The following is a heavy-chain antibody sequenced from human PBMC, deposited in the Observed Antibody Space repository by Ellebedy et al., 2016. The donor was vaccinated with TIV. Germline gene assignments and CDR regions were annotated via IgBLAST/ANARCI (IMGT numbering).Heavy chain of an antibody. J-gene: IGHJ6*02. CDR1: GGTFSSYA. CDR3: ARGWSQQTHYYYYGMDV. CDR2: IIPIFGTA. D-gene: IGHD6-13*01. Sequence: SVKVSXXASGGTFSSYAISWVRQAPGQGLEWMGGIIPIFGTANYAQKFQGRVTITADESTSTAYMELSSLRSEDTAVYYCARGWSQQTHYYYYGMDVWGQGTTVTVSS. V-gene: IGHV1-69*13.